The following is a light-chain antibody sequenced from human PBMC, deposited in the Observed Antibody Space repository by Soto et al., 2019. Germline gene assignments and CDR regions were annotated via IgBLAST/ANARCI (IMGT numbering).Light chain of an antibody. Sequence: DIQMTQSPSSLSASIGDSVTITCRASQTIIGYLNWYQQKPGKAPRLLINAASNLQSGVPSRFSGSGSGTEFTLTISSLQPEDFATYYCQQLNSFGGGTKVDI. CDR1: QTIIGY. CDR3: QQLNS. V-gene: IGKV1-9*01. CDR2: AAS. J-gene: IGKJ4*01.